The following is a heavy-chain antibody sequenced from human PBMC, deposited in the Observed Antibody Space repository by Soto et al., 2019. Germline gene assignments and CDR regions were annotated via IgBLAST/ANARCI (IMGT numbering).Heavy chain of an antibody. Sequence: QVQLVQSGAEVKKPGASVKVSCKASGYTFTSYAMHWVRQAPGQRLEWMGWINAGNGNTKYSQKFRGRVTITRDTSASTAYMELSSLRSEDTAVYYCARDLTIAAGRFDPWGQGTLVTVSS. J-gene: IGHJ5*02. CDR3: ARDLTIAAGRFDP. V-gene: IGHV1-3*01. CDR2: INAGNGNT. D-gene: IGHD6-13*01. CDR1: GYTFTSYA.